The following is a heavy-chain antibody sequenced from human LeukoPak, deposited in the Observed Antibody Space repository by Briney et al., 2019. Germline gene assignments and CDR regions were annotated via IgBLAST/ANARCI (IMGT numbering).Heavy chain of an antibody. J-gene: IGHJ4*02. V-gene: IGHV5-51*01. D-gene: IGHD2-8*01. Sequence: GESLKISCKGSGYSFSTYWIGWVRQMPGKGLEWMGIIYPGDSDTRYSPSFQGQITISADKSISTTYLQWSSLKASDTAMYYCARTPRGYFDYWGQGTLVTVSS. CDR2: IYPGDSDT. CDR3: ARTPRGYFDY. CDR1: GYSFSTYW.